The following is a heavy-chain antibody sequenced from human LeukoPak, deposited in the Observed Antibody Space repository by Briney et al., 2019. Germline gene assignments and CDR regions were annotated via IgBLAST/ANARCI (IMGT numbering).Heavy chain of an antibody. J-gene: IGHJ4*02. D-gene: IGHD1-7*01. CDR2: INPSGGST. CDR1: GYTLTNYY. CDR3: ASEFPHRLELAYFDY. V-gene: IGHV1-46*01. Sequence: ASVKVSCKASGYTLTNYYMHWVRQAPGQGLEWMGIINPSGGSTSYAQKFQGRVTMTRDTSTSTVYMELSSLRSEDTAVYYCASEFPHRLELAYFDYWGQGTLVTVSS.